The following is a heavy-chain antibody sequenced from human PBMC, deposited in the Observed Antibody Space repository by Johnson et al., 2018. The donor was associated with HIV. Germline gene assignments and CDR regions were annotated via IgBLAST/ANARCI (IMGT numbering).Heavy chain of an antibody. CDR2: IGSAGDT. J-gene: IGHJ3*02. D-gene: IGHD3-22*01. CDR3: AREIGDAFDI. Sequence: VQLVESGGGVVQPGRSLRLSCAASGFTFSSYDMHWVRQATGKGLEWVSGIGSAGDTYYPGSVKGRFTISRDNSKNTLYLQMNSLRAEDTAVYYCAREIGDAFDIWGQGTMVTVSS. V-gene: IGHV3-13*01. CDR1: GFTFSSYD.